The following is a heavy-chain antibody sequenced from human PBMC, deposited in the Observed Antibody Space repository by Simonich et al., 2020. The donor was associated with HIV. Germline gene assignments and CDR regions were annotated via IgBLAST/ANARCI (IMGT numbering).Heavy chain of an antibody. CDR3: ARQYSSGWYFWFDP. V-gene: IGHV5-51*01. CDR2: IYPGDSDT. CDR1: GYRFTSFW. J-gene: IGHJ5*02. D-gene: IGHD6-19*01. Sequence: EVQLVQSGAEVNKPGESLKISCKGSGYRFTSFWSGWVRQMPGKGLEWMGIIYPGDSDTRYNPSFQGQVTISADKSISTAYLQWSSLKASDTAMYYCARQYSSGWYFWFDPWGQGTLVTVSS.